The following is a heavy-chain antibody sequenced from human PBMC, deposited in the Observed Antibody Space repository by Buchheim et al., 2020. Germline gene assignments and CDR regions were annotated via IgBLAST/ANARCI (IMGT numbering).Heavy chain of an antibody. Sequence: EVQLVESGGGLVQPGGSLRLSCAASGFTFSSYWMSWVRQAPGKGLEWVANIKQDGSEKYYVDSVKGRFTISSDNAKNSLYLQMNSLRAEDTAVYYCAREGSQKYYYYYYYMDVWGKGTT. V-gene: IGHV3-7*01. CDR1: GFTFSSYW. CDR3: AREGSQKYYYYYYYMDV. CDR2: IKQDGSEK. J-gene: IGHJ6*03.